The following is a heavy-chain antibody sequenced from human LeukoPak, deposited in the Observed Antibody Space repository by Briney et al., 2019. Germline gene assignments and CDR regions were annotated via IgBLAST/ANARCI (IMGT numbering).Heavy chain of an antibody. D-gene: IGHD6-19*01. Sequence: PGGSLRLSCAASAFSFNTYWMGWVRQAPGKGLEWVANINQVGSSIYYVDSVKGRFAISRDNAKNSLYLQMNSLRAEDTAVYYCARDSAAVAVAFDYWGQGTLVTVSS. CDR3: ARDSAAVAVAFDY. J-gene: IGHJ4*02. V-gene: IGHV3-7*01. CDR2: INQVGSSI. CDR1: AFSFNTYW.